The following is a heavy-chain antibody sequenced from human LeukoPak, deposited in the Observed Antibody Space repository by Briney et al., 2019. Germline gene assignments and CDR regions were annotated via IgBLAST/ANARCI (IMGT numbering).Heavy chain of an antibody. Sequence: ASVNVSCKVSVYTLTELAIHWVRQAPGKGLEWMGAFDPEDGGTIYAQKFQGRVTMTRDMSTSTVYMELSSLRSEDTAVYYCARRRTAFDIWGQGTMVTVSS. J-gene: IGHJ3*02. V-gene: IGHV1-24*01. CDR2: FDPEDGGT. CDR1: VYTLTELA. CDR3: ARRRTAFDI.